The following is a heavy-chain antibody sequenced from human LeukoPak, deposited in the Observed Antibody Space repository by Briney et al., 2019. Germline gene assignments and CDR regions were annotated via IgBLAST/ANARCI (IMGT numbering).Heavy chain of an antibody. CDR3: ASGPLDYYGSGSLDY. CDR1: GGSISSYY. D-gene: IGHD3-10*01. J-gene: IGHJ4*02. Sequence: SETLSLTCTVSGGSISSYYWSWIRQPPGKGLEWIGYIYYSGSTNYNPSLKSRVTISVDTSKNQFSLKLSSVTAADTAVYYCASGPLDYYGSGSLDYWGQGTLVTVSS. V-gene: IGHV4-59*01. CDR2: IYYSGST.